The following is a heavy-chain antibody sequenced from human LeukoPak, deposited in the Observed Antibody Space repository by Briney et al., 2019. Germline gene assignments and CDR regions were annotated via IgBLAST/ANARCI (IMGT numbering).Heavy chain of an antibody. J-gene: IGHJ4*02. CDR3: ARDAGLMVFDY. D-gene: IGHD2-8*01. CDR1: GFTFSSYS. V-gene: IGHV3-48*01. Sequence: PGGSLRLSCAASGFTFSSYSMNWVRRAPGKGLEWVSYISSSSSTIYYADSVKGRFTISRDNAKNSLYLQMNSLRAEDTAVYYCARDAGLMVFDYWGQGTLVTVSS. CDR2: ISSSSSTI.